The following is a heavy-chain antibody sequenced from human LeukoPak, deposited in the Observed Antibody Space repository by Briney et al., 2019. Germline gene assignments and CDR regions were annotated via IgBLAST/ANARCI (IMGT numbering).Heavy chain of an antibody. CDR2: INPNSGGT. V-gene: IGHV1-2*02. D-gene: IGHD2-15*01. CDR1: GYTFTGYY. Sequence: ASVKVSCKASGYTFTGYYMHWVRQAPGQGLEWMGWINPNSGGTNYAQKFQGRVTMTRNTSISTAYMELSSLRSEDTAVYYCARGVYRAVFCSGGSCYYHFDYWGQGTLVTVSS. J-gene: IGHJ4*02. CDR3: ARGVYRAVFCSGGSCYYHFDY.